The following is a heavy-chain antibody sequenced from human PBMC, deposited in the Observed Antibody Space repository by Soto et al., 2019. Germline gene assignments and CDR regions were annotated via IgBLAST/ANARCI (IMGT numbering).Heavy chain of an antibody. V-gene: IGHV3-23*01. D-gene: IGHD3-10*01. CDR1: EFTLSNYA. Sequence: GGSLRLSCVASEFTLSNYAMTWVRQAPGKGLEWVATKRALAGETFYADSVRGRFTISRDSSKNTVFLQMDSLRAEDTATYYCAKCNGMVAGYYYGMAVWGKGTTVTVSS. CDR3: AKCNGMVAGYYYGMAV. J-gene: IGHJ6*04. CDR2: KRALAGET.